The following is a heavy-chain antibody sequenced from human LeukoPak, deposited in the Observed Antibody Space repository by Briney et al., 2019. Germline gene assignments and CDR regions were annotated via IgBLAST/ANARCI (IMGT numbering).Heavy chain of an antibody. Sequence: ASVKVSCKASGYTFTSYGISWVRQAPGQGLEWMGWISAYNGNTNYAQKLQGRVTMTTDTSTSTAYMELRSLRSDDTAVYYCARDSIVVVPTPFQHWGQGTLVTVSS. CDR2: ISAYNGNT. D-gene: IGHD2-2*01. CDR3: ARDSIVVVPTPFQH. V-gene: IGHV1-18*01. CDR1: GYTFTSYG. J-gene: IGHJ1*01.